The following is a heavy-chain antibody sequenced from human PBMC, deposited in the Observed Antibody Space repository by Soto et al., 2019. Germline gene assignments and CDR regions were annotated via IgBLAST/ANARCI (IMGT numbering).Heavy chain of an antibody. D-gene: IGHD3-22*01. J-gene: IGHJ4*02. V-gene: IGHV3-21*01. CDR1: GFTFSSYS. CDR2: ISSSSSYI. CDR3: AREYYYDSSGYYYSDY. Sequence: PGGSLRLSCAASGFTFSSYSMNWVRQAPGKGLEWVSSISSSSSYIYYADSVKGRFTISRDNAKNSLYLQMNSLRAEDTAVYYCAREYYYDSSGYYYSDYWGQGTLVTVSS.